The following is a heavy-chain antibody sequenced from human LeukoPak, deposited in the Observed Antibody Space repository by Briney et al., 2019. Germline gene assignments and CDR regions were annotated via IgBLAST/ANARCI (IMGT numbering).Heavy chain of an antibody. CDR3: AKDGGYGDYYFDY. V-gene: IGHV3-30*02. D-gene: IGHD4-17*01. CDR1: GFTFSSYG. Sequence: PWGSLRLSCAASGFTFSSYGMHWVRQAPGKGLEWVAFIRYDGSNKYYADSVKGRFTISRDNSKNTLYLQMNSLRAEDTAVYYCAKDGGYGDYYFDYWGQGTLVTVSS. J-gene: IGHJ4*02. CDR2: IRYDGSNK.